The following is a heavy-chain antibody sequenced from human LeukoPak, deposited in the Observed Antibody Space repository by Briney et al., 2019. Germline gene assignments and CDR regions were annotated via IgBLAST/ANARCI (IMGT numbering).Heavy chain of an antibody. CDR1: GFTFSSYA. Sequence: GSLRLSCAASGFTFSSYAMHWVRQAPGKGLEWVAVISYDGSNKYYADSVKGRFTISRDNAKNSLYLQMNSLRAEDTAVFYCARRIGFWRNFDYWGQGTLVTVSS. D-gene: IGHD3-3*01. CDR3: ARRIGFWRNFDY. CDR2: ISYDGSNK. V-gene: IGHV3-30-3*01. J-gene: IGHJ4*02.